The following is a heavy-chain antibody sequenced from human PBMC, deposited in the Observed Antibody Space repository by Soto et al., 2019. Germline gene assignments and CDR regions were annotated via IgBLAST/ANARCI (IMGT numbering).Heavy chain of an antibody. CDR1: GGSFSGYY. D-gene: IGHD4-17*01. J-gene: IGHJ4*02. CDR2: INHSGST. Sequence: SETLSLTCAVYGGSFSGYYWSWIRQPPGKGLEWIGEINHSGSTKYNPSLKSRVTISVDTSTNKFSLKLSSVTAADTAVDYCSLRPPTVVTQDCDYWGQGTLVTVSS. CDR3: SLRPPTVVTQDCDY. V-gene: IGHV4-34*01.